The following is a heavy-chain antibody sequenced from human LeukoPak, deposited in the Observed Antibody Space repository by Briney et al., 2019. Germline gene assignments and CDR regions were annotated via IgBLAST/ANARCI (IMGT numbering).Heavy chain of an antibody. CDR2: IIPIFGTA. V-gene: IGHV1-69*06. Sequence: SVKVSCKASGGTFSSYAISWVRQDPGQGLEWMGGIIPIFGTANYAQKFQGRVTITADKSTSTAYMELSSLRSEDPAVYYCSRALVVPAAMDYWGQGTLVTVSS. CDR3: SRALVVPAAMDY. J-gene: IGHJ4*02. CDR1: GGTFSSYA. D-gene: IGHD2-2*01.